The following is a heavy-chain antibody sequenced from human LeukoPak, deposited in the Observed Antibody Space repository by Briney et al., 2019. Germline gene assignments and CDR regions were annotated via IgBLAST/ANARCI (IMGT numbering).Heavy chain of an antibody. J-gene: IGHJ4*02. V-gene: IGHV3-23*01. CDR1: GFTFSSSA. D-gene: IGHD3-10*01. CDR3: TKAPGGLSDY. CDR2: ISAGGST. Sequence: GGSLRLSCAASGFTFSSSAMSWVRQAPGKGLEWVSSISAGGSTYYADSMKGRFTISRDNSKNTLYLQMNSLRADDTAVYYCTKAPGGLSDYWGQGTLVTVSS.